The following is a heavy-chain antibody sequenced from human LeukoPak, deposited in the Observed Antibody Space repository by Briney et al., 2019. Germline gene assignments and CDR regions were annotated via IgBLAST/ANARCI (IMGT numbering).Heavy chain of an antibody. Sequence: PSETLSLTCTVSGGTISSYYWSWLRQPPGKGLEWIGYIYYSGSTNYNPSLKSRVTISVDTSKNQFSLKLSSVTAADTAVYYCARCAWGTGYYSDYWGQGTLVTVSS. CDR1: GGTISSYY. CDR3: ARCAWGTGYYSDY. D-gene: IGHD3-16*01. V-gene: IGHV4-59*01. CDR2: IYYSGST. J-gene: IGHJ4*02.